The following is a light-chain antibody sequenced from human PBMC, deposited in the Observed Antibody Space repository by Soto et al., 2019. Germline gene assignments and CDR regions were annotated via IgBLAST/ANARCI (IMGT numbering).Light chain of an antibody. CDR1: QSVSSY. CDR2: DAS. CDR3: QPRSNWPRT. Sequence: EIVLTQSPATLSLSPGERATLSCRASQSVSSYLAWYQQKPGQAPRLLIYDASNRATGIPARFSGSGSGTDFTLTISSLEPEDFAVYYCQPRSNWPRTFCQGTKVEIK. V-gene: IGKV3-11*01. J-gene: IGKJ1*01.